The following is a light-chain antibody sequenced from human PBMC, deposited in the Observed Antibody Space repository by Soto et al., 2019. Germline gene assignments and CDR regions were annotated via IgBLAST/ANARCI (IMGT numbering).Light chain of an antibody. CDR2: GAS. CDR3: QQHGTT. V-gene: IGKV3-15*01. J-gene: IGKJ1*01. Sequence: EIVLTQSPATLSVSPGEGATLSCRASQSVNRNLAWYQQRPGQAPRLLMYGASVRASGAPGRFRGSGSGTEFTLTISRLEPEDSAVYYCQQHGTTFGQGTKVDIK. CDR1: QSVNRN.